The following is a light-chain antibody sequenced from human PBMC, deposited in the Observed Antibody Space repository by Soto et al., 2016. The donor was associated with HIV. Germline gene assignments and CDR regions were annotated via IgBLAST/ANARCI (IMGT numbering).Light chain of an antibody. Sequence: SSELTQDPSVSVALGQTVRITCQGDSLRSYSASWYQQKPGQAPILVIYGENIRPSGIPDRFSGSNSGDTVSLTITGAQADDEADYYCLSWDNGDAFGSGTKVTVL. V-gene: IGLV3-19*01. CDR1: SLRSYS. CDR2: GEN. J-gene: IGLJ1*01. CDR3: LSWDNGDA.